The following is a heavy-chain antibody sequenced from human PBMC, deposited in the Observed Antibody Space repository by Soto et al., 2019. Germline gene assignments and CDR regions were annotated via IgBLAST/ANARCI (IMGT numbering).Heavy chain of an antibody. D-gene: IGHD1-1*01. V-gene: IGHV1-3*01. CDR3: ARGQRLYYFDY. CDR2: INAGNGNT. J-gene: IGHJ4*02. CDR1: GYTFTSYA. Sequence: EASVKVSCKASGYTFTSYAMHWVRQAPGQRLEWMGWINAGNGNTKYSQKFQGRVTITRDTSASTAYMELSSLKSEDTAVYYCARGQRLYYFDYWGQGTLVTVSS.